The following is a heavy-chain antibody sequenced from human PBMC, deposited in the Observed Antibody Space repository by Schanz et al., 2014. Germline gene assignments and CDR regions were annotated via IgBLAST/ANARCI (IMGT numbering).Heavy chain of an antibody. CDR1: GFTFSDYY. Sequence: VQVLESGEGLVEAGGSLRLSCAASGFTFSDYYMTWIRQAPGKGLEWVSDISDSGDSTHYADSVKGRFTISRDNAKNSLFLQMNSLSAEDTAVYYCAKVAPAATYLDSWGLGTLVTVSA. CDR2: ISDSGDST. D-gene: IGHD2-2*01. V-gene: IGHV3-11*01. CDR3: AKVAPAATYLDS. J-gene: IGHJ4*02.